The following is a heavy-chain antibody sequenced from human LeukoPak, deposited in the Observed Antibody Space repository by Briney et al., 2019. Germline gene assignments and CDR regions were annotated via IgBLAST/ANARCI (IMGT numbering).Heavy chain of an antibody. D-gene: IGHD4-23*01. CDR3: AKDDGNLTPFDY. Sequence: GGSLRLSCAASGFTFSSYAMHWVRQAPGKGLEWVAVISYDGSNKYYADSVKGRFTISRDNSKNTLYLQMNSLRAEDTAVYYCAKDDGNLTPFDYWGQGTLVTVSS. J-gene: IGHJ4*02. V-gene: IGHV3-30-3*01. CDR2: ISYDGSNK. CDR1: GFTFSSYA.